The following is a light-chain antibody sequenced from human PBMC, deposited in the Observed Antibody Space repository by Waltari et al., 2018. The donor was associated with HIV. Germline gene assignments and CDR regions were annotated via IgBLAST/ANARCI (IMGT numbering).Light chain of an antibody. Sequence: QSVLTQPPSVSEAPGPTVTISCSGSSSHIGNNYVSWYQHLPGTAPKLLISENYKRPSGMPDRFSGSKSGTSATLGITGLQPGDEADYYCGTWDSSLSAGVFGGGTKLTVL. J-gene: IGLJ2*01. CDR3: GTWDSSLSAGV. CDR2: ENY. CDR1: SSHIGNNY. V-gene: IGLV1-51*02.